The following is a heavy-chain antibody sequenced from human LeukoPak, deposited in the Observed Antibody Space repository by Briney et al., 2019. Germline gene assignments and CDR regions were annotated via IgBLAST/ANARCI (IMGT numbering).Heavy chain of an antibody. D-gene: IGHD2-8*01. J-gene: IGHJ5*01. CDR2: INHRGNT. Sequence: SETLSLTCGVSEGSFSGYYWSWIRQSPGRGLEWIGEINHRGNTNYNPTLQGRVIMSVDTSKDQFSLKLTSVTAADTGVYFCAARGYCHDGVCYSGSFRDSWGQGSLVIVSA. CDR3: AARGYCHDGVCYSGSFRDS. CDR1: EGSFSGYY. V-gene: IGHV4-34*01.